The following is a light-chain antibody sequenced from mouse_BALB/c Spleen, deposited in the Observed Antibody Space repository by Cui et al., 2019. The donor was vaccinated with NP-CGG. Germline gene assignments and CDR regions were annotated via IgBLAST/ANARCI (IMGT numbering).Light chain of an antibody. J-gene: IGLJ1*01. CDR2: GTN. CDR1: TGAVTTSNY. CDR3: ALWYSNHWV. Sequence: QADWTQESALTTSPGETVTLTCRSSTGAVTTSNYANWVQEKPDHLFTGLIGGTNNRAPGVPARFSGSLIGNKAALTITGAQTEDEAIYFCALWYSNHWVFGGGTKLTVL. V-gene: IGLV1*01.